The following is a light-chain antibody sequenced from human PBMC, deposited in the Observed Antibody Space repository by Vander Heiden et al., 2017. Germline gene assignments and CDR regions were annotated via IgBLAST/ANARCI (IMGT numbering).Light chain of an antibody. J-gene: IGLJ1*01. CDR3: SSYTTSNTLYV. CDR1: SGDVGGYNY. Sequence: QSALTQPASLSGSPGQSITITCTGTSGDVGGYNYVSWYQQHPGRAPKLMVYDVSTRSSGVSYRFSGSKSGNTASLTISGLQADDEADYYCSSYTTSNTLYVFGSGTKVTVL. V-gene: IGLV2-14*01. CDR2: DVS.